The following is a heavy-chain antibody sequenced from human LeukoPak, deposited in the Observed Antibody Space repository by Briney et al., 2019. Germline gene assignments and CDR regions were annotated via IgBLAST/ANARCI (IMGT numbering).Heavy chain of an antibody. CDR3: ARHPTGFPNWFGP. J-gene: IGHJ5*02. CDR1: GSSIVSDTYN. CDR2: IYYTGRT. V-gene: IGHV4-39*01. D-gene: IGHD1-14*01. Sequence: PSETLSLTCSVSGSSIVSDTYNWGWIRQPPGKGLEWIGSIYYTGRTDYNPSLESRVTISVDTSKNQFSLQLTSVTAADTAVYYCARHPTGFPNWFGPWGQGTLVTVPS.